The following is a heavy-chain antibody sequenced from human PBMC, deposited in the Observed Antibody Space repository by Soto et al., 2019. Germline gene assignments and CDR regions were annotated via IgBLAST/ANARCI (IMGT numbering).Heavy chain of an antibody. CDR1: GFTFSSYS. CDR3: AREGVEADAFDI. D-gene: IGHD2-2*01. J-gene: IGHJ3*02. V-gene: IGHV3-21*01. Sequence: GGSLRLSCAASGFTFSSYSMNWVRQDPGKGLEWVSSISSSSSYIYYEDSVKGRFTISRDNAKNSLYLQMYSLRAEDTAVYYCAREGVEADAFDIWGLGTMVTVSS. CDR2: ISSSSSYI.